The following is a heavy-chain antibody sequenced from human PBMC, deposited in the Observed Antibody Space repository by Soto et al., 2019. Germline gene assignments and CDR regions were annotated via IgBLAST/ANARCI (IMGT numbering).Heavy chain of an antibody. CDR2: ISGSGGST. V-gene: IGHV3-23*01. D-gene: IGHD1-26*01. CDR3: AKGRGGSYSGYFDY. J-gene: IGHJ4*02. CDR1: GFTFSSYA. Sequence: GGSLRLSCAASGFTFSSYAMSWVRQAPGKGLEWVSAISGSGGSTYYADSAKGRFTISRDNSKNTLYLQMNSLRAEDTAVYYCAKGRGGSYSGYFDYWGQGTLVTVSS.